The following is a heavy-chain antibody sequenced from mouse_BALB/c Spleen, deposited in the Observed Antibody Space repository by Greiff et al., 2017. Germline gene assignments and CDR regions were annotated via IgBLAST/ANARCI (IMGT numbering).Heavy chain of an antibody. CDR2: ISDGGSYT. Sequence: EVHLVESGGGLVKPGGSLKLSCAASGFTFSDYYMYWVRQTPEKRLEWVATISDGGSYTYYPDSVKGRFTISRDNAKNNLYLQMSSLKSEDTAMYYCAREIYYDSAWFAYWGQGTLVTVSA. D-gene: IGHD2-4*01. V-gene: IGHV5-4*02. J-gene: IGHJ3*01. CDR1: GFTFSDYY. CDR3: AREIYYDSAWFAY.